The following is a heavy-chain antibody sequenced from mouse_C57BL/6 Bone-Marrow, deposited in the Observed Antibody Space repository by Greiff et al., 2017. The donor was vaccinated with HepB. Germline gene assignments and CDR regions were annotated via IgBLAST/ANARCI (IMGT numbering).Heavy chain of an antibody. V-gene: IGHV14-4*01. Sequence: EVQLQQSGAELVRPGASVKLSCTASGFNIQDDYMHWVKQRPEQGLEWIGCIAPENGDTEYASKFQGKATITADTSSNTAYLQLSSRTSEDTAVYYCTSDGYYPAWFAYWGQGTLVTVSA. CDR1: GFNIQDDY. CDR3: TSDGYYPAWFAY. CDR2: IAPENGDT. J-gene: IGHJ3*01. D-gene: IGHD2-3*01.